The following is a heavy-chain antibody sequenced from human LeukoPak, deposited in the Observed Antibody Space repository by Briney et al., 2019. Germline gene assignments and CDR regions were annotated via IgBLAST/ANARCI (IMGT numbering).Heavy chain of an antibody. CDR2: IYYSGST. Sequence: PSETLSLTCTVSGGSISSYYWSWIRQPPGKGLEWIGYIYYSGSTNYNPSLKSRVTISVDTSKNQFSLKLSSVTAADTAVYYCARDQGQGHAYNWFDPWGQGTLVTVSS. J-gene: IGHJ5*02. CDR1: GGSISSYY. CDR3: ARDQGQGHAYNWFDP. V-gene: IGHV4-59*01.